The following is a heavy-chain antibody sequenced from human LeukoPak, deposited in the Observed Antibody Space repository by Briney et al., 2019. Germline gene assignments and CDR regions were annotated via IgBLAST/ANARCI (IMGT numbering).Heavy chain of an antibody. V-gene: IGHV3-23*01. J-gene: IGHJ3*02. CDR2: VGGDDAT. Sequence: GGSLRLSYAASGFTFSDYAMNWVRQAPGKGLEWVSVVGGDDATYYTDSVKGRFTVSRDNSKNTLSLQMNSLRLEDTAVYYCAKDSWSRNGIYDPFDIWGQGTMVTVSS. CDR1: GFTFSDYA. CDR3: AKDSWSRNGIYDPFDI. D-gene: IGHD2-8*01.